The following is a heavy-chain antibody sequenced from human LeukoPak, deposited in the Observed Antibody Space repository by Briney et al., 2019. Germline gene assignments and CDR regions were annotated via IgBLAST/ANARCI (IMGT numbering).Heavy chain of an antibody. V-gene: IGHV4-4*07. CDR1: GGSISSYY. D-gene: IGHD4-17*01. Sequence: SETLSLTCTVSGGSISSYYWSWIRQPAGKGLEWIGRIYTSGSTNYNPSLKSRVTMSVDTSKNQFSLKLSSVTAADTAVYYCARDRTTVLQADDAVDIWGQGTMVTVSS. J-gene: IGHJ3*02. CDR3: ARDRTTVLQADDAVDI. CDR2: IYTSGST.